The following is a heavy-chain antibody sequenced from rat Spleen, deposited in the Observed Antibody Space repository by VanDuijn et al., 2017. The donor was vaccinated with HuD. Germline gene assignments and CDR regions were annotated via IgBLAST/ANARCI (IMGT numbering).Heavy chain of an antibody. V-gene: IGHV5-7*01. CDR1: GFTFSDYY. CDR2: ISHDGSNT. CDR3: ARHSNWGFDY. D-gene: IGHD5-1*01. J-gene: IGHJ2*01. Sequence: EVQLVESGGGLVQPGRSLKLSCAASGFTFSDYYMAWVRQPPTKGLEWVATISHDGSNTYYRDSLKGRFPISRDNAKSTLYLQMDSLRSEDTATYDWARHSNWGFDYGGQGVMVTVSS.